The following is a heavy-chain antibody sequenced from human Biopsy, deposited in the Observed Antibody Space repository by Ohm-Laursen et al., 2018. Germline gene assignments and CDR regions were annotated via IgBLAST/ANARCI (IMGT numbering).Heavy chain of an antibody. Sequence: SLRLSCAASGFTFTNYAMTWVRQAPGKGLEWVSAISDSGGSTYYADSVKGRFTISRDNSKNTLYLQMNGLRAEDTAVYYCAEGDWIYYFDYWGQGTLVTVSS. D-gene: IGHD2-21*02. CDR1: GFTFTNYA. V-gene: IGHV3-23*01. J-gene: IGHJ4*02. CDR3: AEGDWIYYFDY. CDR2: ISDSGGST.